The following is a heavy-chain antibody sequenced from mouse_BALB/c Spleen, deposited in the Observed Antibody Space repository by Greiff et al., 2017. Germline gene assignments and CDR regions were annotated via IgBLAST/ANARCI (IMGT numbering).Heavy chain of an antibody. CDR2: IYPGNGDT. J-gene: IGHJ4*01. D-gene: IGHD6-1*01. CDR3: ARADPYAMDY. CDR1: GYTFTSYN. Sequence: QVQLQQPGAELVKPGASVKMSCKASGYTFTSYNMHWVKQTPGQGLEWIGAIYPGNGDTSYNQKFKGKATLTADKSSSTAYMQLSSLTSEDSAVYYCARADPYAMDYWGQGTSVTVSS. V-gene: IGHV1-12*01.